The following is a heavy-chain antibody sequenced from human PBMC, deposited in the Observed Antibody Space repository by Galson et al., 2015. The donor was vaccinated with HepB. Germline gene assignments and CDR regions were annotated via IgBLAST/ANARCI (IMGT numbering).Heavy chain of an antibody. CDR2: IYWDDDR. Sequence: PALVKPTQTLTLTCTFSGFSLNTNGVGFGWIRQPPGKALEWLAVIYWDDDRRYSPSLESRLTITKDTSRNQVVLTMTNMDPVDTATYYCAHRGFVGLLASCFDYWGQGALVTVSS. V-gene: IGHV2-5*02. CDR1: GFSLNTNGVG. CDR3: AHRGFVGLLASCFDY. D-gene: IGHD1-26*01. J-gene: IGHJ4*02.